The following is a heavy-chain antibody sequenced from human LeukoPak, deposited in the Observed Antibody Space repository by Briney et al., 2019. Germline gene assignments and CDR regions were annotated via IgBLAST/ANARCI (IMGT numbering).Heavy chain of an antibody. CDR3: ARLLATAVAATSVGFDP. J-gene: IGHJ5*02. CDR1: GYSFTSYW. V-gene: IGHV5-51*01. Sequence: GESLKISCKGSGYSFTSYWIGWVRQMPGKGLEWMGIIYPGDSDTRYSPSFQGQVTISADKSISTAYLQWSSLKASDTAMYYCARLLATAVAATSVGFDPWGQGTLVTVSS. D-gene: IGHD2-15*01. CDR2: IYPGDSDT.